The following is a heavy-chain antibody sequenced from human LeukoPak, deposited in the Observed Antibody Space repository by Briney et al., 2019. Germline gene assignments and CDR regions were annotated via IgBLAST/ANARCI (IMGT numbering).Heavy chain of an antibody. V-gene: IGHV4-39*07. D-gene: IGHD3-22*01. CDR3: ARAFEDYYDSSGYIFDY. CDR1: GGSISSSSYY. Sequence: SETLSLTCTVSGGSISSSSYYWGWVRQPPGKGLGWIGSIYYSGSTYYHPSRKSRLTKSVDTSKNQFSLKLSSVTAADSAVYYCARAFEDYYDSSGYIFDYWGQGTLVTVSS. CDR2: IYYSGST. J-gene: IGHJ4*02.